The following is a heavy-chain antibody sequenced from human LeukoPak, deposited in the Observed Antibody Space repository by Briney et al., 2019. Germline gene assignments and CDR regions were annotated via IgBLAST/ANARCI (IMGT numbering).Heavy chain of an antibody. Sequence: SETLSLTCAVSGDSIKSGHWWTWVRHSPGKGLEWIGEIYHSGSTNYNPSLKSRVIISVDKSKNNFSLRLASVTAADTAVYYCAWGVPDYFDYWGQGALVTVSS. CDR1: GDSIKSGHW. CDR2: IYHSGST. D-gene: IGHD3-16*01. V-gene: IGHV4-4*02. CDR3: AWGVPDYFDY. J-gene: IGHJ4*02.